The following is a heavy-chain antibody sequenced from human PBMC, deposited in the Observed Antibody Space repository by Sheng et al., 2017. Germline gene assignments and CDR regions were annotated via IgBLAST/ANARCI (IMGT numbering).Heavy chain of an antibody. J-gene: IGHJ4*01. CDR2: ISWNSGSI. Sequence: EVQLVESGGGLVQPGRSLRLSCAASGFTFDDYAMHWVRQAPGKGLEWVSGISWNSGSIGYADSVKGRFTISRDNAKNSLYLQMNSLRAEDTALYYCAKDIFPNWNDVSVDYWG. V-gene: IGHV3-9*01. CDR3: AKDIFPNWNDVSVDY. CDR1: GFTFDDYA. D-gene: IGHD1-1*01.